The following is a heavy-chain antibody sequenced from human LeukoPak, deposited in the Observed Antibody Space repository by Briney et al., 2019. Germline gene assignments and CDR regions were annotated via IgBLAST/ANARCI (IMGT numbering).Heavy chain of an antibody. V-gene: IGHV4-39*01. D-gene: IGHD6-19*01. CDR1: GGSISSSSYY. CDR3: ARRGTSGWYPNYYYYMDV. Sequence: PSETLSLTCTVSGGSISSSSYYWGWIRQPPGKGLEWIGSIYYSGSTYYNPSLKSRVTISVDTSKNQFSLKLSSVTAADTAVYYCARRGTSGWYPNYYYYMDVWGKGTTVTISS. CDR2: IYYSGST. J-gene: IGHJ6*03.